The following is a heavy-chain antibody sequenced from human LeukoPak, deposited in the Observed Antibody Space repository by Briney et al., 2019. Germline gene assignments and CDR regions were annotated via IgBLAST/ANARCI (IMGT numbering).Heavy chain of an antibody. CDR2: ISGSGGST. CDR1: GFTFGSYA. Sequence: GGSLRLSCAASGFTFGSYAMSWVRQAPGKGLEWVSAISGSGGSTYYADSVKGRFTISRDNAKNSLSLQMNSLTADDTGVYYCAREGLPYSGDHWGQGTLVTVSS. D-gene: IGHD4-11*01. J-gene: IGHJ4*02. CDR3: AREGLPYSGDH. V-gene: IGHV3-23*01.